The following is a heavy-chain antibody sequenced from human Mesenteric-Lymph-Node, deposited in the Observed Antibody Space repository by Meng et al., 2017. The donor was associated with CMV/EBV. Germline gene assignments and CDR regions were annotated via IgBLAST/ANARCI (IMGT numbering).Heavy chain of an antibody. CDR1: GFTVSDVY. Sequence: GESLKISCAASGFTVSDVYMDRVRQAPGKGLEWVGRSRNKANSYTTKYDASVKGRFTISRDVSGNSLYLQMNSLKTEETAMYFCVSARNFNDYGDYSYWGQGTLVTVSS. V-gene: IGHV3-72*01. CDR2: SRNKANSYTT. J-gene: IGHJ4*02. CDR3: VSARNFNDYGDYSY. D-gene: IGHD4-17*01.